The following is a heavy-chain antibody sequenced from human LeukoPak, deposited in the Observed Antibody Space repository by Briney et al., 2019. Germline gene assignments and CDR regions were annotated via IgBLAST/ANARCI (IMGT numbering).Heavy chain of an antibody. Sequence: ASVKVSCKASGGTFSSYAISWVRQAPGQGLEWMGGIIPIFGTANYAQKFQGRVTITADKSTSTAYMELSSLRSEDTAVYYCAREAYGSGSYSDYYYYYYMDVWGKGTTVTVSS. CDR1: GGTFSSYA. CDR3: AREAYGSGSYSDYYYYYYMDV. V-gene: IGHV1-69*06. CDR2: IIPIFGTA. D-gene: IGHD3-10*01. J-gene: IGHJ6*03.